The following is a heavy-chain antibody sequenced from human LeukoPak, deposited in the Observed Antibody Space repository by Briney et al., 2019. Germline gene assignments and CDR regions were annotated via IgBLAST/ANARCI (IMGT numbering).Heavy chain of an antibody. CDR3: ARERGYCSSTSCYGFRYFDL. CDR2: INHSGST. CDR1: GGSFSGYY. V-gene: IGHV4-34*01. J-gene: IGHJ2*01. D-gene: IGHD2-2*01. Sequence: SETLSLTCAVYGGSFSGYYWSWIRQPPGKGLEWIGEINHSGSTNYNPSHKSRVTISVDTSKNQFSLKLSSVTAADTAVYYCARERGYCSSTSCYGFRYFDLWGRGTLVTVSS.